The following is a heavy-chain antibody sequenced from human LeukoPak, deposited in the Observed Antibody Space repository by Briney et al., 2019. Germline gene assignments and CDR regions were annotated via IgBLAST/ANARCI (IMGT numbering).Heavy chain of an antibody. CDR2: INAGNGNT. CDR1: GYTFTSYA. V-gene: IGHV1-3*01. CDR3: ARSTYYYDSSGYPDY. Sequence: ASVTVSCKASGYTFTSYAMHWVRQAPGQRLEWMGWINAGNGNTKYSQKFQGRVTITRDTSASTAYMELSSLRSEDTAVYYCARSTYYYDSSGYPDYWGQGTLVTVSS. D-gene: IGHD3-22*01. J-gene: IGHJ4*02.